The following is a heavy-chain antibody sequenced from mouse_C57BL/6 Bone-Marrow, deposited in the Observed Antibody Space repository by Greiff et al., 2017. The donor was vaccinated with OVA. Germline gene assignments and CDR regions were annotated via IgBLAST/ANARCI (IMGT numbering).Heavy chain of an antibody. Sequence: VQLVETGAGLVRPGNSLKLSCVTSGFTFSNYRMHWLSQPPGKRLEWIAGITDKSDNNGANYAESVKDRFAISRDDSKSSVYLEMNRVREEDTATYFCSRRYFDVWGTGTTVTVSS. CDR1: GFTFSNYR. J-gene: IGHJ1*03. CDR3: SRRYFDV. CDR2: ITDKSDNNGA. V-gene: IGHV13-2*01.